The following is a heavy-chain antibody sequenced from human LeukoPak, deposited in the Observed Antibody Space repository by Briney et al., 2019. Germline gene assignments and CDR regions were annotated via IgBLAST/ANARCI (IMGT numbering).Heavy chain of an antibody. Sequence: SVKVSCKASGYTFTSYGISWVRQAPGQGLEWMGRIIPILGIANYAQKFQGRVTITADKSTSTAYMELSSLRSEDTAVYYCARARGSYPYYYMDVWGKGTTVTVSS. D-gene: IGHD1-26*01. J-gene: IGHJ6*03. CDR2: IIPILGIA. CDR3: ARARGSYPYYYMDV. V-gene: IGHV1-69*04. CDR1: GYTFTSYG.